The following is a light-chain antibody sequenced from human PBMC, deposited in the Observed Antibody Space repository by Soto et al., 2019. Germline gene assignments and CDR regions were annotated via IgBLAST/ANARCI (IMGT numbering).Light chain of an antibody. V-gene: IGLV2-14*01. J-gene: IGLJ2*01. CDR3: SSYTTSGSLV. CDR2: DVS. Sequence: QSALTQPASVSGSPGQSITISCTGTSRDVGGYNYVSWYQQHQGKAPKLMIYDVSNRPSGVSNRFSGSKSGNTASLTISGRQAEDEADYYCSSYTTSGSLVFGGGTKLNVL. CDR1: SRDVGGYNY.